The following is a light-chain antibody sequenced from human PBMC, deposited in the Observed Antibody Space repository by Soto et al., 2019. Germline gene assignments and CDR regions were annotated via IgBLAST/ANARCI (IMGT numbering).Light chain of an antibody. CDR3: QQYKNWPPLT. J-gene: IGKJ4*01. CDR1: QSVRYN. V-gene: IGKV3-15*01. CDR2: GAF. Sequence: EIVMTQSPATLSVSPGERATLSCRASQSVRYNLAWYQQKPGQGPRLLIYGAFTRATGIPARFSGSGSGTEFTLTISSLQSQDFGVYYCQQYKNWPPLTFGGGTKVEIK.